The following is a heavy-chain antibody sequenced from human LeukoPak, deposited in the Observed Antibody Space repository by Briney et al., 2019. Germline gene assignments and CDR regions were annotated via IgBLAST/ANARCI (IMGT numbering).Heavy chain of an antibody. D-gene: IGHD4-11*01. J-gene: IGHJ6*03. CDR1: GYTFTGYY. CDR2: INPNSGGT. Sequence: ASVKVSCKASGYTFTGYYMHWVRQAPGQGLEWMGWINPNSGGTNYAQKFQGRVTMTRDTSISTAYMELSRLRSDDTAVYYRARGVTTVYYYYMDVWGKGTTVTVSS. V-gene: IGHV1-2*02. CDR3: ARGVTTVYYYYMDV.